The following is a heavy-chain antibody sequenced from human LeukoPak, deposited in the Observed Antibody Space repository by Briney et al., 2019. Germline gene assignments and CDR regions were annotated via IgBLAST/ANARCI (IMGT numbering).Heavy chain of an antibody. J-gene: IGHJ5*02. Sequence: SVKVSCKASGGTFSSYAISWVRQAPGQGLEWLGGIMPLFGTAGYAQEFQGRVTITKDESTRTVYLELTSLTSDDTAVYYCARDVHGDYGSGWFDPWGQGTLVSVSS. CDR1: GGTFSSYA. V-gene: IGHV1-69*05. CDR2: IMPLFGTA. D-gene: IGHD4-17*01. CDR3: ARDVHGDYGSGWFDP.